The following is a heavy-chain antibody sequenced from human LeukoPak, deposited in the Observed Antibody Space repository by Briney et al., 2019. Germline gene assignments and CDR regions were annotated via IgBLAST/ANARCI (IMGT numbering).Heavy chain of an antibody. CDR1: GASISSSYY. D-gene: IGHD3-22*01. Sequence: SETLSLTCTVSGASISSSYYWSWIRQPPGKGLEWIGYIYYSGSTNYNPSLESRVTMSIDTSDNQFSLKLTSVTATDTAVYYCARSPGHRGYDYWGQGTLVTVSS. CDR3: ARSPGHRGYDY. V-gene: IGHV4-59*01. CDR2: IYYSGST. J-gene: IGHJ4*02.